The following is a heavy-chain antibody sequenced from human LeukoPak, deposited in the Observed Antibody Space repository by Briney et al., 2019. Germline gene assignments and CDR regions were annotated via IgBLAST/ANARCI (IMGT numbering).Heavy chain of an antibody. V-gene: IGHV3-53*01. Sequence: GGSLRLSCAASGFTVSSNYMSWVRKAPRKGLEWVSVIYSGGSTYYADSVKGRFTISRDNSKNTLYLQMNSLRAEDTAVYYCAKRVFPYYYMDVWGKGTTVTVSS. D-gene: IGHD2-21*01. CDR3: AKRVFPYYYMDV. J-gene: IGHJ6*03. CDR2: IYSGGST. CDR1: GFTVSSNY.